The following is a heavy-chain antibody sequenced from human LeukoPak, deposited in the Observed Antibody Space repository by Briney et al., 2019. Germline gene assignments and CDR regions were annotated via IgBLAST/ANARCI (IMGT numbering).Heavy chain of an antibody. V-gene: IGHV5-51*01. Sequence: GESLNISCKGSGYIFANYWIGWVRQMPGKGLEWMGIVYPGDSATRYSPSFQGQVTISADRSITTAYLQWSSLKASDTAMYYCVRFAYGSDFFPGHYWGQGTRVTVSS. CDR1: GYIFANYW. D-gene: IGHD3/OR15-3a*01. CDR2: VYPGDSAT. J-gene: IGHJ4*02. CDR3: VRFAYGSDFFPGHY.